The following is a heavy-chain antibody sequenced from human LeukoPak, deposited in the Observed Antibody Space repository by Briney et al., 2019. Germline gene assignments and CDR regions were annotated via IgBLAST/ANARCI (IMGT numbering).Heavy chain of an antibody. Sequence: GESLKISCKGSGYSFTSYWIGWVRQMPGGGLEWMGIIYPRDSDTRYSPSFQGQITVPAAGSISTAYLQWGSLKASDTAMYYCARVSSGAFDIWGQGTMVTVSS. D-gene: IGHD6-25*01. CDR1: GYSFTSYW. J-gene: IGHJ3*02. CDR2: IYPRDSDT. CDR3: ARVSSGAFDI. V-gene: IGHV5-51*01.